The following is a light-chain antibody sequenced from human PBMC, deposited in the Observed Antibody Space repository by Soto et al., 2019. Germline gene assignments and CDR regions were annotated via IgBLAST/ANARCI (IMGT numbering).Light chain of an antibody. V-gene: IGLV2-23*01. CDR2: EGS. J-gene: IGLJ1*01. CDR1: SSDVGSYNL. Sequence: QSALTQPAFVSGSPGQSITISCTGTSSDVGSYNLVSWYQQHPGKAPKLMIYEGSKRPSGVSNRFSGSKSGNTATLTISGLQAEDEADYYCCSYAGSSTFYVFGTGTKVTVL. CDR3: CSYAGSSTFYV.